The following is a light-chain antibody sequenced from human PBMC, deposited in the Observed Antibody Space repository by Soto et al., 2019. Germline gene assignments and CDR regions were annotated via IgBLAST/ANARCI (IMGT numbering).Light chain of an antibody. CDR2: RAS. J-gene: IGKJ3*01. Sequence: DIQMTQSPSTLSASVGDRVTITCRASHSIRSYLAWYQQIPGKAPKLMIHRASYFESGVPSSFSGSGSETDFTLAIGSLQPEDSATYCGQQYYIYPPAFGPGTKVQIK. CDR3: QQYYIYPPA. CDR1: HSIRSY. V-gene: IGKV1-5*03.